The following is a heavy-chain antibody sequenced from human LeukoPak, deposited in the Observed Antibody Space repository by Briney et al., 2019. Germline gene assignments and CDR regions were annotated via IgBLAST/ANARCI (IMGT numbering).Heavy chain of an antibody. V-gene: IGHV4-61*01. D-gene: IGHD3-22*01. Sequence: PSETLSLTCTVSGGSISSGSYYWSWIRQSPGKGLEWIGYIYYTGSTKYNPSLQSRVTISVDKSENQFSLNLYSVTAADTAVYYCARVGYYDSSGYLDYWGQGTQVTVSS. J-gene: IGHJ4*02. CDR2: IYYTGST. CDR3: ARVGYYDSSGYLDY. CDR1: GGSISSGSYY.